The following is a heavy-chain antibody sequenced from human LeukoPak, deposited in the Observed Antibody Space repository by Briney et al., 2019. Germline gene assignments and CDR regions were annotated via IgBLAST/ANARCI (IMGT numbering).Heavy chain of an antibody. J-gene: IGHJ4*02. CDR1: GDSVSSTA. CDR2: TYYRSKWYN. V-gene: IGHV6-1*01. D-gene: IGHD2-2*01. Sequence: PSQTLSLTCAISGDSVSSTAWNWIRQSPSRGLEWLGRTYYRSKWYNDYAVSVKSRITINPDTSKNPFSLQLNSVTPEDTAVYYCARGGRGYCTSSSCYFDYWGQGTLVTVSS. CDR3: ARGGRGYCTSSSCYFDY.